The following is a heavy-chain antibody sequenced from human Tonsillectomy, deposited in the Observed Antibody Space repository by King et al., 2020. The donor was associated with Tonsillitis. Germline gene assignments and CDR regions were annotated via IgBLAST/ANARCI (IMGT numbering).Heavy chain of an antibody. Sequence: VQLVESGRGVVQPGRSLRLSCAASGLTFSSYATHWDRQAPGKGLEWVAAISYDGSTKHHADSVKGRFTIYRDNSKNTLFLQMNRLRAEDTAVYYCARGSGSGPLEYLYFDLWGRGTLVTVSS. CDR2: ISYDGSTK. V-gene: IGHV3-30-3*01. CDR1: GLTFSSYA. D-gene: IGHD1-26*01. CDR3: ARGSGSGPLEYLYFDL. J-gene: IGHJ2*01.